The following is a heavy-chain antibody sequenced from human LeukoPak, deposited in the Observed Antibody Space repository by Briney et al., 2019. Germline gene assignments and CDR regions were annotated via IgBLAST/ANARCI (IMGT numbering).Heavy chain of an antibody. CDR1: GYTFTSYG. V-gene: IGHV1-18*01. CDR2: ISAYNGNT. Sequence: ASVKVSCKASGYTFTSYGISWVRQAPGQGLEWMGWISAYNGNTNYAQKLQGRVTMTTDTSTGTVYMELSSLRSEDTAVYYCASFSGSGSYYIGDYYYYMDVWGKGTTVTVSS. D-gene: IGHD3-10*01. J-gene: IGHJ6*03. CDR3: ASFSGSGSYYIGDYYYYMDV.